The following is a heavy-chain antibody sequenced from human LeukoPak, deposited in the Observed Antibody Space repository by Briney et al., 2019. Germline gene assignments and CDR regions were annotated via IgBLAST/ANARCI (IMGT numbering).Heavy chain of an antibody. J-gene: IGHJ4*02. CDR1: GFTFDDYA. D-gene: IGHD2-8*01. CDR2: ISCDRGIT. CDR3: AKNSCTNGVCHSDY. V-gene: IGHV3-43D*04. Sequence: GGSLRLSCAASGFTFDDYAMHWVRHAPGKGLEWVSLISCDRGITYYADSVNGRFTISRDNSKNSLYLQMNSLRAEDTALYYCAKNSCTNGVCHSDYWGQGTLVTVSS.